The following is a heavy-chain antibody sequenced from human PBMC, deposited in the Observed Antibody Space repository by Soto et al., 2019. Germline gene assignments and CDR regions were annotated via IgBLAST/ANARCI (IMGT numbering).Heavy chain of an antibody. J-gene: IGHJ2*01. D-gene: IGHD3-10*01. V-gene: IGHV3-53*04. CDR2: IYSGGST. CDR3: ATSRNYYGSGSFWYFDL. Sequence: PGGSLRLSCAASGFTVSSNYMSWVRQAPGKGLEWVSVIYSGGSTYYADSVKGRFTISRHNSKNTLYLQMNSLRAEDTAVYYCATSRNYYGSGSFWYFDLWARGTLVTVSS. CDR1: GFTVSSNY.